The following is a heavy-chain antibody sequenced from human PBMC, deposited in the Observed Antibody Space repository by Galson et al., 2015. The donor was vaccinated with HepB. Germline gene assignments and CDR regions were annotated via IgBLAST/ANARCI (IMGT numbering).Heavy chain of an antibody. Sequence: SLRLSCAASGFTFSSYSMNWVRQAPGKGLEWVSSISSSSSYIYYADSVKGRFTISRDNAKNSLYLQMNSLRAEDTAVYYCASLPDSSSRALYWGQGTLFTVSS. CDR1: GFTFSSYS. CDR3: ASLPDSSSRALY. V-gene: IGHV3-21*01. J-gene: IGHJ4*02. D-gene: IGHD6-13*01. CDR2: ISSSSSYI.